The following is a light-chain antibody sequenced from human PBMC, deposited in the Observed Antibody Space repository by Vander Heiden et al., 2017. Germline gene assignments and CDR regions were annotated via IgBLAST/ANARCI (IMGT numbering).Light chain of an antibody. CDR2: KAS. J-gene: IGKJ4*01. Sequence: DIQMTQSPSTLSASVGDRFTITCRASQSISSWLAWYQQKPGKAPKLLVYKASSLESGVPSRFSGSGSGTEVTLTISRLQPDDFATYYCQQYNSYPLTFGGGTKVEIK. CDR1: QSISSW. CDR3: QQYNSYPLT. V-gene: IGKV1-5*03.